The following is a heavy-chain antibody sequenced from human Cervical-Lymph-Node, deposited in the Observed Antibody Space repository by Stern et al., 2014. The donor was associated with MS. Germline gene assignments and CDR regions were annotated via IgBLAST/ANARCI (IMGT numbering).Heavy chain of an antibody. CDR1: GGSISSGGYY. D-gene: IGHD3-16*02. CDR3: AKYRVFGGVIVVDY. V-gene: IGHV4-31*03. J-gene: IGHJ4*02. Sequence: QVQLQESGPGLVKPSQTLSLTCTVSGGSISSGGYYWSWIRQHPGKGLEWIGDIYYSGSPSYNPSLKSRVTISLDTSKSRFSLKLSSVTAADTAVYYCAKYRVFGGVIVVDYWGQGTLVTVSS. CDR2: IYYSGSP.